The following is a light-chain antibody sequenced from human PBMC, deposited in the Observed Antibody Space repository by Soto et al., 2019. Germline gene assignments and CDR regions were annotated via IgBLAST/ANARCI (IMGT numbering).Light chain of an antibody. CDR2: GAS. V-gene: IGKV1-9*01. J-gene: IGKJ3*01. Sequence: IQLTQSPSSLSASMGDRVTITCRASQGIINYLAWYQQKPGKAPKLLIYGASTLQGGVPSRFSGSGSGTDFTLTVSILQPEDRATDYCQQLFTYPPPFGPGTKVDIK. CDR3: QQLFTYPPP. CDR1: QGIINY.